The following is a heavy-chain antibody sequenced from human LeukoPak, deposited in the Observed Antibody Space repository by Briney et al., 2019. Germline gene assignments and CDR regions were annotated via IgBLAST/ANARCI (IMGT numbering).Heavy chain of an antibody. J-gene: IGHJ3*02. CDR1: GFTFSSFA. V-gene: IGHV3-64D*06. Sequence: GGSLRFSCSASGFTFSSFAIHWVRQAPGKGLEYLSVISSNGGSTFYADSVRGRFTISRDNSKNTIYIQMSSLRPEDTAVYYCVKGGQWLAKAAFDIWGQGTMVTVSS. D-gene: IGHD6-19*01. CDR2: ISSNGGST. CDR3: VKGGQWLAKAAFDI.